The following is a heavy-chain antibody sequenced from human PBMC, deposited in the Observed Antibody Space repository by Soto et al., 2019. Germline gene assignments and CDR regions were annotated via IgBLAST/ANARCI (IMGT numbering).Heavy chain of an antibody. CDR3: ANILIAVAGDAPDAFDI. V-gene: IGHV3-7*03. CDR2: INHDGSET. D-gene: IGHD6-19*01. Sequence: PGGSLRLSCAASGFIFTNYWMTWVRQAPGKGLEWVANINHDGSETYYLDSVKGRFAISRDNAKNTLYLQMNSLRAEDTAVYYCANILIAVAGDAPDAFDIWGQGTMVTVSS. J-gene: IGHJ3*02. CDR1: GFIFTNYW.